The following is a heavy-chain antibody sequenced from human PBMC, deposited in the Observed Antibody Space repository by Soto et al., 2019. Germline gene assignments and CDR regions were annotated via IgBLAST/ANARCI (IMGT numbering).Heavy chain of an antibody. CDR1: AFPFNIYA. J-gene: IGHJ3*02. CDR3: AKSGWIPGYPYAFDS. Sequence: QVQMVEFGGGVVQPGRSLRLSCAASAFPFNIYAMNWVRQAPGKGLEWVSLISHDGSHTYFADSVKGRFTISRDNSKNTRHMQMNILITEATSVYYCAKSGWIPGYPYAFDSWGQGIKVTVSS. CDR2: ISHDGSHT. V-gene: IGHV3-30*18. D-gene: IGHD6-19*01.